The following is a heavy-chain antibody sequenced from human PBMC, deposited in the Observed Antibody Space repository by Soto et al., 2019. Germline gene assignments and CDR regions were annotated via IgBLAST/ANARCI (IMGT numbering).Heavy chain of an antibody. D-gene: IGHD4-17*01. Sequence: EVQLLESGGGLVQPGGSLRLSCAASGFTFSSYAMSWVRQAPGKGLEWVSAISGSGGSTYYADSVKGRLTITREKSKNPLYLQKNSLRAEDTAVYYCAKRLTVTKNDDHWGQGTLVTVSS. J-gene: IGHJ5*02. V-gene: IGHV3-23*01. CDR3: AKRLTVTKNDDH. CDR1: GFTFSSYA. CDR2: ISGSGGST.